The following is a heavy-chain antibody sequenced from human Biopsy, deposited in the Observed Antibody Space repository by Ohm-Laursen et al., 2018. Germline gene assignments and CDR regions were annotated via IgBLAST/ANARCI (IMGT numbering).Heavy chain of an antibody. CDR1: GYTFTNYG. CDR3: ARDRWPHVTLLGLVVFDF. Sequence: ASVKVSCKASGYTFTNYGISWVRQAPGQGLEWMGWISPYNGDTDYAQKLQGRVTMTTDTSTSTAYMDLRSLRSDDTAVYYCARDRWPHVTLLGLVVFDFWGQGTLVTVSS. V-gene: IGHV1-18*01. CDR2: ISPYNGDT. D-gene: IGHD3-3*01. J-gene: IGHJ4*02.